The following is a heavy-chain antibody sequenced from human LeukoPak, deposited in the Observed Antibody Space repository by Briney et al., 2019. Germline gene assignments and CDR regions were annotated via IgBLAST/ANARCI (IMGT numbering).Heavy chain of an antibody. D-gene: IGHD5-12*01. V-gene: IGHV4-39*07. Sequence: KPSETLSLTCTVSGGSISSSSYYWGWIRQPPGKGLEWIGSIYYSGSTYYNPSLKSRVTISVGTSKNQFSLKLSSVTAADTAVYYCARGGSGYDSFDYWGQGTLVTVSS. J-gene: IGHJ4*02. CDR3: ARGGSGYDSFDY. CDR2: IYYSGST. CDR1: GGSISSSSYY.